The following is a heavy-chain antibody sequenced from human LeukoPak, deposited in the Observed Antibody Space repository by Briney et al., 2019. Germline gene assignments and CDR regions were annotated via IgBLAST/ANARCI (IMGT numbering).Heavy chain of an antibody. CDR1: GYTFTSYY. J-gene: IGHJ4*02. V-gene: IGHV1-69*05. CDR2: IIPIFGTA. D-gene: IGHD5-12*01. Sequence: SVKVSCKASGYTFTSYYMHWVRQAPGQGLEWMGGIIPIFGTANYAQKFQGRVTITTDESTSTAYMELSSLRSEDTAVYYCARARGVATSLFDYWGQGTLVTVSS. CDR3: ARARGVATSLFDY.